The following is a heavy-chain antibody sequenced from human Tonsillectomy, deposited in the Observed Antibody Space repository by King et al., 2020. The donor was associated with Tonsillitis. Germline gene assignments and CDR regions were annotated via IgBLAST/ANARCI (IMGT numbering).Heavy chain of an antibody. D-gene: IGHD1-14*01. V-gene: IGHV3-30*18. J-gene: IGHJ4*02. CDR3: AKDKEGGNYFDY. CDR2: ISYDGSNR. CDR1: GFTFNSYD. Sequence: VQLVESGGGVVQPGRSLRLSCAASGFTFNSYDMHWVRQAPGKGLEWVAVISYDGSNRYFADSVKGRFTMSRDNSKNTVYLQMNSLRAEDTAVYYCAKDKEGGNYFDYWGQGTLVTVSS.